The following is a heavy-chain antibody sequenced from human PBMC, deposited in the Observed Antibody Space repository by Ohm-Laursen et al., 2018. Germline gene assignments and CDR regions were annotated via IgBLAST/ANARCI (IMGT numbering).Heavy chain of an antibody. J-gene: IGHJ3*02. CDR1: GFTFSSYG. CDR3: ARDRRDGYNHDAFDI. D-gene: IGHD5-24*01. Sequence: SLRLSCTASGFTFSSYGMNWVRQAPGKGLEWLSYISGSSSTIFYADSVKGRFSISRDNAKNSLYLQVNSLRAEDTAVYYCARDRRDGYNHDAFDIWGQGTMVTVSS. CDR2: ISGSSSTI. V-gene: IGHV3-48*01.